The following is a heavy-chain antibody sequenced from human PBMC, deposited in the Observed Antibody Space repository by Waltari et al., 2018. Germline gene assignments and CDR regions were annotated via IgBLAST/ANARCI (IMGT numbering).Heavy chain of an antibody. V-gene: IGHV1-69-2*01. CDR2: LEPEDGQA. J-gene: IGHJ3*01. CDR3: AAALGGGISASRPFHF. Sequence: EVQLLQSGAEVKKPGTPVKISCKVSGDTFTDTYIHWIQQAPGKGLQWMGLLEPEDGQAVYAEKFQGRVTMTADTSIHTAYMELTSLTSEDTAFYYCAAALGGGISASRPFHFWGQGTMITVSS. CDR1: GDTFTDTY. D-gene: IGHD3-10*01.